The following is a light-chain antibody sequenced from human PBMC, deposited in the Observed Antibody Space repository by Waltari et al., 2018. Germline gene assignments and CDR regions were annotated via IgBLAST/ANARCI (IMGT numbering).Light chain of an antibody. J-gene: IGKJ2*01. V-gene: IGKV4-1*01. CDR2: WAS. Sequence: DLVLTQSPDSLAVSLGERATINCKSSQSVLYSSNNKNYLAWYQQKPGQPPKLLIYWASTRESGVPDRFSGSGSETDFTLTISSLQAEDVAVYYCQQYYSTLVTFGQGTKLEIK. CDR3: QQYYSTLVT. CDR1: QSVLYSSNNKNY.